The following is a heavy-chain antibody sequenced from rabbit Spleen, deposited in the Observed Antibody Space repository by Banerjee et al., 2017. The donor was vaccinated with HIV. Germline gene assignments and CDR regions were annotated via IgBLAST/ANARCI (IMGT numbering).Heavy chain of an antibody. CDR1: GFSFSSSDY. D-gene: IGHD1-1*01. J-gene: IGHJ6*01. V-gene: IGHV1S40*01. Sequence: QSLEESGRGLVQPEGSLALTCKASGFSFSSSDYICWVRQAPGKGLEWISCIAGSSSGFTYSATWAKGRFTISKTSSTTVTLQMTSLTAADTATYFCARDTSSSFSSYGMDLWGPGTLVTVS. CDR2: IAGSSSGFT. CDR3: ARDTSSSFSSYGMDL.